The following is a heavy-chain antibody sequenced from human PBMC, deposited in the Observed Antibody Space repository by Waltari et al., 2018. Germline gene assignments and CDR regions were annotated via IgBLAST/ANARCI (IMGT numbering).Heavy chain of an antibody. V-gene: IGHV3-23*04. CDR1: GFTVYSHF. D-gene: IGHD3-9*01. J-gene: IGHJ3*01. Sequence: VQLVESGGGLVQSWGSLRLFCAASGFTVYSHFTVWVRLRPGQGLEWLSSISASGGSTYYADFVEGRFIVSRDNSNSTLYLQLNSLRVEDTALYFCAKNGLASIYDAYDFWGQGTVVTVSS. CDR2: ISASGGST. CDR3: AKNGLASIYDAYDF.